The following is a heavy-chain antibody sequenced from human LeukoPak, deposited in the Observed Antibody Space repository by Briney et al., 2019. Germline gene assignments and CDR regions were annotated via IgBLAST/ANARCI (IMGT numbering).Heavy chain of an antibody. CDR2: IYYSGSI. J-gene: IGHJ5*02. CDR1: GASISSYY. Sequence: PSETLSLTCTVSGASISSYYWSWIRQPPGKGLEWIGDIYYSGSIKYNPSLKSRVTMSVDTSKNQFSLKLSSVTAADTAVYYCARCPDDYGDYWFDPWGQGTLVTVSS. V-gene: IGHV4-59*01. CDR3: ARCPDDYGDYWFDP. D-gene: IGHD4-17*01.